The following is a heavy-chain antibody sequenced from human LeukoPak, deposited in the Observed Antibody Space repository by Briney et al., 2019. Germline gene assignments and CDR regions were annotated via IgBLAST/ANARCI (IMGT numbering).Heavy chain of an antibody. V-gene: IGHV1-2*02. CDR1: DYPFTSYG. CDR3: ARGPGGSYTNWFDP. D-gene: IGHD1-26*01. CDR2: INPNSGGT. Sequence: ASVKVSCKASDYPFTSYGITWVRQGPGQGLEWMGWINPNSGGTNYAQKFQGRVTMTRDTSISTAYMELSRLRSDDTAVYYCARGPGGSYTNWFDPWGQGTLVTASS. J-gene: IGHJ5*02.